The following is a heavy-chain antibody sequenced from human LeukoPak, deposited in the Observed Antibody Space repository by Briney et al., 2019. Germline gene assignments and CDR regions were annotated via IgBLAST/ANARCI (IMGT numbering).Heavy chain of an antibody. CDR2: IHSSGST. Sequence: IHSSGSTNYNPSLKTRVTMSVDTSKNQFSLKLSSVTAADTAVYYCVTIKSASYGDVVFDIWGQGTMLTVS. V-gene: IGHV4-4*07. CDR3: VTIKSASYGDVVFDI. J-gene: IGHJ3*02. D-gene: IGHD4/OR15-4a*01.